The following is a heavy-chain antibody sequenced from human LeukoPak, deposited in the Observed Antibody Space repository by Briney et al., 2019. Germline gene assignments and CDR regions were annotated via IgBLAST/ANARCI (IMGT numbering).Heavy chain of an antibody. CDR2: IYSSGST. V-gene: IGHV4-4*07. CDR3: AREVLRSGWYGGAFDY. Sequence: SETLSLTCTVSGGSISGYFWAWIRRPAGEGLEWIGRIYSSGSTYYNPSLKSRVTISVDTSKNQFSLKLSSVTAADTAVYYCAREVLRSGWYGGAFDYWGQGTLVTVST. D-gene: IGHD6-19*01. J-gene: IGHJ4*02. CDR1: GGSISGYF.